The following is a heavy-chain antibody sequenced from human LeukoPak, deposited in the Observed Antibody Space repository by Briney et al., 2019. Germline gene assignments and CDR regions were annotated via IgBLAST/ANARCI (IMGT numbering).Heavy chain of an antibody. V-gene: IGHV3-21*01. CDR3: ARDGVRDGLYFDF. J-gene: IGHJ4*02. CDR2: MSSSDDGR. Sequence: GGSLRLSCATSGFSFSSYAMSWVRQAPGKGLEWVSAMSSSDDGRYYAASVRGRFTISRDNAKNSLYLQMNSLRAEDTAVYYCARDGVRDGLYFDFWGQGTLVTVSS. D-gene: IGHD5-24*01. CDR1: GFSFSSYA.